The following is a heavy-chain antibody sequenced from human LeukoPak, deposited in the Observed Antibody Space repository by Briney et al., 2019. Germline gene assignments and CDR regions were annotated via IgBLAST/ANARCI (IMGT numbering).Heavy chain of an antibody. Sequence: VASVKVSCKTSGYTFSSYDYGIGWVRQAPGQGLEWMAWISPHNGNTNYAQKLQGRVTVTTDTSTTTAYTELRSLRSDDTAVYYCTRDRNRSGSQNHWGQGTLVTVSS. CDR2: ISPHNGNT. V-gene: IGHV1-18*01. J-gene: IGHJ4*02. D-gene: IGHD1-26*01. CDR1: GYTFSSYD. CDR3: TRDRNRSGSQNH.